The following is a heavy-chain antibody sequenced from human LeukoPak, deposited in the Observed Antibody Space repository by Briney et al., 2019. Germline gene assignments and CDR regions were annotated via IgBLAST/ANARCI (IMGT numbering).Heavy chain of an antibody. CDR1: GGTFISYA. D-gene: IGHD5-18*01. Sequence: GASVKVSCKASGGTFISYAISWVRQAPGQGLEWMGRIIPILGIANYAQKFQGRVTITADKSTSTAYMELSSLRSEDTAVYYCARAGLAMVNYYFDYWGQGTLVTVSS. J-gene: IGHJ4*02. V-gene: IGHV1-69*04. CDR3: ARAGLAMVNYYFDY. CDR2: IIPILGIA.